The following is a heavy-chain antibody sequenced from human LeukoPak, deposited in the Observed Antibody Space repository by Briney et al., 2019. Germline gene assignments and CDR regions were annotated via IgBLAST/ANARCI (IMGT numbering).Heavy chain of an antibody. V-gene: IGHV3-23*01. CDR2: VSGSGGGT. Sequence: GGSLRLSCEVSGFTFTSHAMTWVRQAPGKGLEWVSTVSGSGGGTYYADSVKGRFTVSRDNSKNTLYLQMNSLRAEDTVVYYCAKDFEFDILSSSVGADAFDIWGQGTVVTVSS. CDR3: AKDFEFDILSSSVGADAFDI. D-gene: IGHD3-9*01. J-gene: IGHJ3*02. CDR1: GFTFTSHA.